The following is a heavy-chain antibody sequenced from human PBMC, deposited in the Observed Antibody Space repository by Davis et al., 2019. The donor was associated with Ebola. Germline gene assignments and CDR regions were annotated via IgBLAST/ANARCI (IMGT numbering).Heavy chain of an antibody. CDR2: ISTYSGDT. J-gene: IGHJ6*02. D-gene: IGHD2-8*01. CDR3: AKDVRGAILYLYGLDV. V-gene: IGHV1-18*01. CDR1: GYSFSSYG. Sequence: ASVKVSCKTAGYSFSSYGISWVRQAPGQGLEWMGWISTYSGDTNYPHKFQERVTLTKDTSTNTAYLELRSLRSDDTAVYYCAKDVRGAILYLYGLDVWGQGTTVTVS.